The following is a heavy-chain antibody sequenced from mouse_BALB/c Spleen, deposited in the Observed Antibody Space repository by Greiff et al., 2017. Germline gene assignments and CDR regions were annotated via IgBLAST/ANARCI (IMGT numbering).Heavy chain of an antibody. CDR3: ARNDYRYDAAWFAY. Sequence: VQLQESGPGLVQPSQSLSITCTVSGFSLTSYGVHWVRQSPGKGLEWLGVIWSGGSTDYNAAFISRLSISKDNSKSQVFFKMNSLQANDTAIYYCARNDYRYDAAWFAYWGQGTLVTVSA. V-gene: IGHV2-2*02. CDR2: IWSGGST. CDR1: GFSLTSYG. J-gene: IGHJ3*01. D-gene: IGHD2-14*01.